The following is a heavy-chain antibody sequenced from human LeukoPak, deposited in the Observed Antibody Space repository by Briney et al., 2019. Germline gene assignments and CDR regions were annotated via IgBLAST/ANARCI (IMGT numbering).Heavy chain of an antibody. V-gene: IGHV1-18*04. CDR3: ARYCHVYVFAFDI. D-gene: IGHD3-16*01. CDR1: GYTFTSYG. J-gene: IGHJ3*02. Sequence: ASVKVSRKASGYTFTSYGISWVRQAPGQGLEWMGWISAYNGKTNYAQKLQGRVTMTTDTSTSTAYMELRSLRSDDTAVYYCARYCHVYVFAFDIWGQGTMVTVSS. CDR2: ISAYNGKT.